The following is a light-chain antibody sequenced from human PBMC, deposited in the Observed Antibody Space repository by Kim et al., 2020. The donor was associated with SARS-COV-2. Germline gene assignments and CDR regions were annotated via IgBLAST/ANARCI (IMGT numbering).Light chain of an antibody. CDR1: QSISTY. CDR3: QQSHTTPLLT. CDR2: AAS. Sequence: DIQMTQSPSSLAASVGDRVTIACRAIQSISTYLNWYQQKPGKAPKLLIYAASSLQSGVPSRFSGSGSGTDFTLTISSLQLEDFATYYCQQSHTTPLLTFGGGTKLEI. J-gene: IGKJ4*01. V-gene: IGKV1-39*01.